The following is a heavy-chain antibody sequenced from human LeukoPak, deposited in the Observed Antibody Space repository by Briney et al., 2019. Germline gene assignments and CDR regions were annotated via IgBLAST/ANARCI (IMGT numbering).Heavy chain of an antibody. V-gene: IGHV3-7*01. Sequence: GGSLRLACAVSGFSVSGYWMTWVRQAPGKGLEWVANIKQDGSEKNYVDSVKGRFTISRDNAENSLFLQMNSLRVEDTAVYYCAREWQGGIAAAGTRIEGDYWGQGTLVAVSS. CDR2: IKQDGSEK. J-gene: IGHJ4*02. CDR3: AREWQGGIAAAGTRIEGDY. D-gene: IGHD6-13*01. CDR1: GFSVSGYW.